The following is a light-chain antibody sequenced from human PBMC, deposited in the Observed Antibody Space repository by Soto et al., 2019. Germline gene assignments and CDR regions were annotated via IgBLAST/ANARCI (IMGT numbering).Light chain of an antibody. V-gene: IGKV3-20*01. CDR2: GAS. J-gene: IGKJ5*01. Sequence: EIVLTQSPGTLSLSPGERHTLSCRASQSVSNNFLAWFQQKPGQAPRLLIYGASTRATGISDRFSGSGSGTDFTLTISRLEPEDFAVYYCHQYGSSPITFGQGTRLEIK. CDR1: QSVSNNF. CDR3: HQYGSSPIT.